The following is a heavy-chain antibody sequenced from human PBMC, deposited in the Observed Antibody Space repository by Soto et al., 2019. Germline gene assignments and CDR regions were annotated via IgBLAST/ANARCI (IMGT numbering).Heavy chain of an antibody. D-gene: IGHD6-19*01. CDR2: ISYGGSNK. V-gene: IGHV3-30*18. CDR3: AKRSGIAVTGSEFFDL. Sequence: QVQLVESGGGVVQPGRSLRLSCAASGLTFSSYGMHWVRQAPGKGLEWVAGISYGGSNKDYADSVKGRFTISRDNSKNTLYLKMNSLRAEDTAVYYCAKRSGIAVTGSEFFDLWGRGTLVTVSS. CDR1: GLTFSSYG. J-gene: IGHJ2*01.